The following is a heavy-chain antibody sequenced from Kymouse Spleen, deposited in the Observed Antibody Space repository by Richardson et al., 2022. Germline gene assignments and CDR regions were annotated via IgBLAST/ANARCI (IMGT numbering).Heavy chain of an antibody. V-gene: IGHV3-13*01. CDR1: GFTFSSYD. CDR2: IGTAGDT. D-gene: IGHD6-13*01. CDR3: ARDRAAAPYYFDY. J-gene: IGHJ4*02. Sequence: EVQLVESGGGLVQPGGSLRLSCAASGFTFSSYDMHWVRQATGKGLEWVSAIGTAGDTYYPGSVKGRFTISRENAKNSLYLQMNSLRAGDTAVYYCARDRAAAPYYFDYWGQGTLVTVSS.